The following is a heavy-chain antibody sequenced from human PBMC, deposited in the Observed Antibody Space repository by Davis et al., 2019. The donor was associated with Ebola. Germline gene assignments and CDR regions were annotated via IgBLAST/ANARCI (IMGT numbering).Heavy chain of an antibody. J-gene: IGHJ4*02. CDR2: IYPRDSDT. CDR3: ARSRYCGGDCYGSFDY. Sequence: KVSCKGSGYSFTNYWIGWVRQMPGKGLEWMGIIYPRDSDTRCSPSFQGQVTISADKSISTAYLQWSSLKASDTAMYYCARSRYCGGDCYGSFDYWGQGTLVTVSS. CDR1: GYSFTNYW. V-gene: IGHV5-51*01. D-gene: IGHD2-21*02.